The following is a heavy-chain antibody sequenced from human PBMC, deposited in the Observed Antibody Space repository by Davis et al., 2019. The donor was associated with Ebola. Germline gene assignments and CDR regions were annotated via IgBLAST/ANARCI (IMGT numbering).Heavy chain of an antibody. Sequence: GGSLRLSCAASGFTFSSYSMNWVRQAPGKGLEWVSYISTSSSTIYYADSVKGRFTISRDNAKNSLYLQMNSLRDEDTAVYYCAKEGASCGGDCYSLSDYWGQGTLVTVSS. D-gene: IGHD2-21*02. CDR3: AKEGASCGGDCYSLSDY. V-gene: IGHV3-48*02. J-gene: IGHJ4*02. CDR2: ISTSSSTI. CDR1: GFTFSSYS.